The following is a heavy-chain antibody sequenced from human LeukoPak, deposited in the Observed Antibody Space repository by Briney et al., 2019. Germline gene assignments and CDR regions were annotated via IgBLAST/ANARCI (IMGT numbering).Heavy chain of an antibody. CDR2: ISYDGSNK. D-gene: IGHD6-13*01. CDR3: AKDFRGIAAAGTLDY. V-gene: IGHV3-30*18. Sequence: GGSLRLSCAASGFTFSSYGTHWVRQAPGKGLEWVAVISYDGSNKYYADSVKGRFTISRDNSKNTLYLQMNSLRAEDTAVYYCAKDFRGIAAAGTLDYWGQGTLVTVSS. CDR1: GFTFSSYG. J-gene: IGHJ4*02.